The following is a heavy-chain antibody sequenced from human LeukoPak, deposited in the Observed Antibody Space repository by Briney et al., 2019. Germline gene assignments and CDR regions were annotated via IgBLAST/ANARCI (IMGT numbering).Heavy chain of an antibody. J-gene: IGHJ4*02. CDR1: GFTFSSHE. CDR3: AKDSAPGIAADDY. Sequence: GGSLRLSCAASGFTFSSHELNWVRQAPNKGLEWVSAISGSGGRTHYADSVKGRFTISRDNSRNILYLQMTNLGAEDTAIYYCAKDSAPGIAADDYWGQGTLVTVSS. D-gene: IGHD6-13*01. CDR2: ISGSGGRT. V-gene: IGHV3-23*01.